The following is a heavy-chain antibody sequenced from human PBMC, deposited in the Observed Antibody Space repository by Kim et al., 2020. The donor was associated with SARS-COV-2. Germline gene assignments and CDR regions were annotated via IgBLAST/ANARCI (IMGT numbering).Heavy chain of an antibody. V-gene: IGHV4-59*01. J-gene: IGHJ5*02. CDR3: ARVGASIFHWFDP. D-gene: IGHD1-26*01. Sequence: SHPSLKSRVTISVDTSKNQFSLKLSSVTAADTAVYYCARVGASIFHWFDPWGQGTLVTVSS.